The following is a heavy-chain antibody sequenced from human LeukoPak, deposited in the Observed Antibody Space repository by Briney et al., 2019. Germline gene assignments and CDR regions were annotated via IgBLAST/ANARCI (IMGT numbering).Heavy chain of an antibody. D-gene: IGHD4-23*01. J-gene: IGHJ5*02. V-gene: IGHV4-4*02. CDR3: ARDGGGNDS. CDR2: IHHSGST. Sequence: ASETLSLTCAVSGGSISSSNWWAWVRQSPGKGLEWIGQIHHSGSTDYNPSLKSRLTISVDKSNNQFSLKLRFVAAADTAVYYCARDGGGNDSWGQGILVTVSS. CDR1: GGSISSSNW.